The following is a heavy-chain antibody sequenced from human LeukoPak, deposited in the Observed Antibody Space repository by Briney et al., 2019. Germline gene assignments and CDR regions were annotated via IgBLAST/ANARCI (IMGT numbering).Heavy chain of an antibody. D-gene: IGHD4-11*01. CDR2: IGAAGDR. V-gene: IGHV3-13*04. Sequence: GGSLRLSCAPSRFTPSSYDMHSVRQAPEKGLEWVSSIGAAGDRFYSGSVRGRFTISREHAKNSLYLQMNSLRVGDRAVYYCARGLPGGLDPWGQGTLVTVSS. CDR3: ARGLPGGLDP. CDR1: RFTPSSYD. J-gene: IGHJ5*02.